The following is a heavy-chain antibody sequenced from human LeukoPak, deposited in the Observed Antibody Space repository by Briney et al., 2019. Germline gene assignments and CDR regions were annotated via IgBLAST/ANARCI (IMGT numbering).Heavy chain of an antibody. CDR2: ISSSSSYI. Sequence: GGSLRLSCAASGFTFSSYSMNWVRQAPGKGLEWVSSISSSSSYIYYADSVKGRFTISRDNAKNSLYLQMNSLRAEDTAVYYCARGRAVAGAITDYWGQGTLVTVSS. CDR3: ARGRAVAGAITDY. V-gene: IGHV3-21*01. CDR1: GFTFSSYS. D-gene: IGHD6-19*01. J-gene: IGHJ4*02.